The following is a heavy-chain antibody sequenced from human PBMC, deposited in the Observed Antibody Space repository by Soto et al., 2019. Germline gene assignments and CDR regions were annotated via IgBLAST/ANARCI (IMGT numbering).Heavy chain of an antibody. J-gene: IGHJ4*02. CDR3: AREGEGGYYIDF. V-gene: IGHV3-33*01. Sequence: QVQLVESGGGVVQPGRSLRLTCAVSGFTFRNYGMHWVRQAPGKGLEWAAAIWYDGRNKYYADSVKGRFTISRDNSKNTLDQQIDNLRAEDTCVYYCAREGEGGYYIDFWGPGNLVIVSS. CDR1: GFTFRNYG. CDR2: IWYDGRNK. D-gene: IGHD3-10*01.